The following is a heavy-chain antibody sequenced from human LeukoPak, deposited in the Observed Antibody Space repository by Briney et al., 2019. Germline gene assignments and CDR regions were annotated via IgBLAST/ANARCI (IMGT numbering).Heavy chain of an antibody. CDR1: GGSFSAYY. V-gene: IGHV4-34*01. J-gene: IGHJ4*02. CDR2: INHSGST. Sequence: SETLSLTCGVYGGSFSAYYWSCIRQPPGKGLEWIGEINHSGSTNENPALKSRVAISVDTSKNQFSLKLSSVTAADTAVYYCARESYYGSGSTPPGYWGQGTLVTVSS. CDR3: ARESYYGSGSTPPGY. D-gene: IGHD3-10*01.